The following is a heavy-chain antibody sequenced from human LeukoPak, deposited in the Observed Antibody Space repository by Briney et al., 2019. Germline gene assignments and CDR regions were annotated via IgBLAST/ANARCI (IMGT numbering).Heavy chain of an antibody. CDR2: GTT. V-gene: IGHV3-23*01. D-gene: IGHD6-19*01. CDR3: AKYTRGWFEDY. Sequence: GTTFYADSVKGRFTMSRDTSQNTLYLQMNSLRAEDTAVYYCAKYTRGWFEDYWGQGTLVTVTS. J-gene: IGHJ4*02.